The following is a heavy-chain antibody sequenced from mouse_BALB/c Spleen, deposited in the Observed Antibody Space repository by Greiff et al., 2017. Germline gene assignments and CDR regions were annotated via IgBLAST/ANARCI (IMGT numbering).Heavy chain of an antibody. J-gene: IGHJ4*01. CDR1: GYTFSSYW. V-gene: IGHV1-9*01. Sequence: QVHVKQSGAELMKPGASVKISCKATGYTFSSYWIEWVKQRPGHGLEWIGEILPGSGSTNYNEKFKGKATFTADTSSNTAYMQLSSLTSEDSAVYYCARPYGSYAMDYWGQGTSVTVSS. CDR3: ARPYGSYAMDY. D-gene: IGHD2-10*02. CDR2: ILPGSGST.